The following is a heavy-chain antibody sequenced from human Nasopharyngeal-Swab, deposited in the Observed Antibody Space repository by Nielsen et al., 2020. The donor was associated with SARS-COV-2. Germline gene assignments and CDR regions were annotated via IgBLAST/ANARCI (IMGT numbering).Heavy chain of an antibody. CDR2: IGAYNGNT. J-gene: IGHJ4*02. CDR3: ARHGVAEDY. CDR1: GYIFTSYD. V-gene: IGHV1-18*01. Sequence: ASVTVSCNASGYIFTSYDISWVRQARGQGLEWMGWIGAYNGNTNYAQKFQDRVTMTTDTSTSTVYMELRSLRSDDTAVYYCARHGVAEDYWGQGTLVTVSS. D-gene: IGHD3-3*01.